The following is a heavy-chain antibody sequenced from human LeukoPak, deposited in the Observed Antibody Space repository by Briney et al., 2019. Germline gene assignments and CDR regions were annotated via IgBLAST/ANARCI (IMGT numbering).Heavy chain of an antibody. CDR1: GDSISSYY. D-gene: IGHD6-13*01. Sequence: KTSETLSLTCTVSGDSISSYYWSWIRQPPGKGLEWIGEIDHSGSTNYNPSLKSRVTISVDTSKNQFSLKLSSVTAADAAVYYCAREPGYSSSWYRYYYMDVWGKGTTVTVSS. CDR2: IDHSGST. J-gene: IGHJ6*03. CDR3: AREPGYSSSWYRYYYMDV. V-gene: IGHV4-34*01.